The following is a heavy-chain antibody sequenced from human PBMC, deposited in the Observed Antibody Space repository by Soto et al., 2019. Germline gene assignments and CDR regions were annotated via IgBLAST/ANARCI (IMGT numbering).Heavy chain of an antibody. Sequence: SLRLSCAASGFTFDDYAMHWVRQAPGKGLEWVSGISWNSGSIGYADSVKGRFTISRDNAKNSLYLQMNSLRAEDTALYYCAKVLQGGWTDYWGQGTLVTVSS. CDR3: AKVLQGGWTDY. J-gene: IGHJ4*02. CDR2: ISWNSGSI. CDR1: GFTFDDYA. V-gene: IGHV3-9*01. D-gene: IGHD4-4*01.